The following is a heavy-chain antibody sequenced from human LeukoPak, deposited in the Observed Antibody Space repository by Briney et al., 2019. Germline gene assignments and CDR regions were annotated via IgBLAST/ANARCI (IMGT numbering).Heavy chain of an antibody. CDR2: INPNSGGT. CDR3: AREKIVVVAADGWFDP. V-gene: IGHV1-2*02. Sequence: ASVRVSCKASGYTFTGYYMHWVRQAPGQGLEGMGWINPNSGGTNYAQKFQGRVTLTRDTSIRTAYMALSRLRSDGTAVYYCAREKIVVVAADGWFDPWGQGTLVTVSS. D-gene: IGHD2-15*01. J-gene: IGHJ5*02. CDR1: GYTFTGYY.